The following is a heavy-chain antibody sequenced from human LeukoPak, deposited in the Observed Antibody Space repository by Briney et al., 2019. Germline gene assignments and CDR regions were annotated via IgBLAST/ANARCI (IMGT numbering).Heavy chain of an antibody. V-gene: IGHV4-38-2*02. CDR1: SYSISRDYY. CDR3: ARDVTYGGNSPRFDY. CDR2: IYHSGST. Sequence: SETLSLTCAVSSYSISRDYYWGWIRQPPGKGLEWIGNIYHSGSTYYNSSLKSRLTISVYTSKNQSSPKLTSVTAADTAVYYCARDVTYGGNSPRFDYWGQGTLVTVSS. D-gene: IGHD4-23*01. J-gene: IGHJ4*02.